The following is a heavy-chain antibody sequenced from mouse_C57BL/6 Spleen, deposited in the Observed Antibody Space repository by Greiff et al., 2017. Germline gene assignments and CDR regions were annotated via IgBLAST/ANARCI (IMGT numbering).Heavy chain of an antibody. Sequence: QVQLQQSGAELVKPGASVKMSCKASGYTFTSYWITWVKQRPGQGLEWIGDIYPGSGSTNYNEKFKSKATLTVDTSSSTAYMQLSSLTSEDSAVYYCARFYYDGYYWDFDYWGQGTTLTVSS. CDR3: ARFYYDGYYWDFDY. J-gene: IGHJ2*01. V-gene: IGHV1-55*01. CDR1: GYTFTSYW. D-gene: IGHD2-3*01. CDR2: IYPGSGST.